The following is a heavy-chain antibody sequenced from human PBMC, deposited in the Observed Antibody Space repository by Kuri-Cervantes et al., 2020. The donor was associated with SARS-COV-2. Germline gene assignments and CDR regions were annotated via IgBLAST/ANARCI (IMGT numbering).Heavy chain of an antibody. Sequence: GGSLRLSCKGSGYSFTSYWISWVRQMPGKGLEWMGRIDPSDSYTNYSPSFQGHVTISADKSISTAYLQWSSLKASDTAMYYFARRYCSSTSCYNAFDIWGQGTMVTVSS. CDR1: GYSFTSYW. CDR2: IDPSDSYT. J-gene: IGHJ3*02. CDR3: ARRYCSSTSCYNAFDI. V-gene: IGHV5-10-1*01. D-gene: IGHD2-2*02.